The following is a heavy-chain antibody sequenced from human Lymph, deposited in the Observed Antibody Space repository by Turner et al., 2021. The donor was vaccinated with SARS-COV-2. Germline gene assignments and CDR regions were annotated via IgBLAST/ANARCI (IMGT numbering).Heavy chain of an antibody. CDR2: ISISSSTI. Sequence: EVQLVESGGGLVQPGGSLRLSCAASGFTFSSYSMNWVRQAPGKGLEWVSYISISSSTIYYADSVKGRFTISRDNAKNSLYLQMNSLRAEDTAVYYCARDRGGYGAYYYGMDVWGQGTTVTVSS. CDR3: ARDRGGYGAYYYGMDV. V-gene: IGHV3-48*01. D-gene: IGHD2-15*01. J-gene: IGHJ6*02. CDR1: GFTFSSYS.